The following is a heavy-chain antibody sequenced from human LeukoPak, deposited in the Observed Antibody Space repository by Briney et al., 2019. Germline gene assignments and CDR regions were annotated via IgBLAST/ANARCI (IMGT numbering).Heavy chain of an antibody. CDR2: INPNSGGT. D-gene: IGHD2-8*01. CDR3: ATLPPYCTNGVCYKGDY. Sequence: ASVRVSCKASGYTFTGYYMHWVRQAPGQGLEWMGWINPNSGGTNYAQKFQGRVTMTRDTSISTAYMELSRLRSDDTAVYYCATLPPYCTNGVCYKGDYWGQGTLVTVSS. CDR1: GYTFTGYY. J-gene: IGHJ4*02. V-gene: IGHV1-2*02.